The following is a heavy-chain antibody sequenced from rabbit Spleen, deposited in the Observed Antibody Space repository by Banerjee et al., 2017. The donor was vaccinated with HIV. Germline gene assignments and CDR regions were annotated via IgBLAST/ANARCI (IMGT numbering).Heavy chain of an antibody. CDR1: GFSFSSSDY. D-gene: IGHD8-1*01. J-gene: IGHJ6*01. V-gene: IGHV1S40*01. CDR2: LYAGGSGFT. Sequence: QSLEESGGDLVKPGASLTLTCTASGFSFSSSDYMCWVRQAPGKGLEWIACLYAGGSGFTYFATWAKGRFTCSKTSSTTVTLQMTSLTAADTATYFCARDAGTSFSTYGMDLWGPGTLVTVS. CDR3: ARDAGTSFSTYGMDL.